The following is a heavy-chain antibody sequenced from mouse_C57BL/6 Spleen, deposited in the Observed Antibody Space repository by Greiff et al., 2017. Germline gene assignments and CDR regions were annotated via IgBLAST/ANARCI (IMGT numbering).Heavy chain of an antibody. Sequence: VQLKESGPGLVQPGASVKMSCKASGYTFTDYNMHWVQQSHGKSLEWIGYINPNNGGTSYNQKFKGKATLTVNKSSSTAYKGLRSLTSEDAAVYYCASTVAWYFDVWGTGTTVTVSS. CDR2: INPNNGGT. J-gene: IGHJ1*03. CDR3: ASTVAWYFDV. CDR1: GYTFTDYN. V-gene: IGHV1-22*01. D-gene: IGHD1-1*01.